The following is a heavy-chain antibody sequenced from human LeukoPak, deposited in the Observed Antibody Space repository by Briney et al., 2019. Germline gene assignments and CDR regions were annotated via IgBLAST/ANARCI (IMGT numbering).Heavy chain of an antibody. J-gene: IGHJ3*02. CDR1: GGSISSSYY. Sequence: SETLSLTCTVSGGSISSSYYWGWIRQPPGKGLEWIGSIYYSGSTYYNPSLKSRVTISVDTSKNQFSLKLSSVTAADTAVYHCARARKQQLYFDAFDIWGQGTMVTVSS. V-gene: IGHV4-39*01. CDR2: IYYSGST. D-gene: IGHD6-13*01. CDR3: ARARKQQLYFDAFDI.